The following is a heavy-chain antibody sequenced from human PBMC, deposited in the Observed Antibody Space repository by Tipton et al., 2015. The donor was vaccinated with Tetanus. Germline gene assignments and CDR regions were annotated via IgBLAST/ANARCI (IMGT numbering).Heavy chain of an antibody. J-gene: IGHJ4*02. V-gene: IGHV4-34*01. CDR3: ARAAGFLGLTHDF. CDR1: GGSFSAYY. D-gene: IGHD2/OR15-2a*01. Sequence: LRLSCAVYGGSFSAYYWSWIRQSPGKGLEWIGEINHSGSTTYSPSFKSRVTISVDTPKNQFSLRLDSLTAVDTAVYYCARAAGFLGLTHDFWGRGTLVSVSS. CDR2: INHSGST.